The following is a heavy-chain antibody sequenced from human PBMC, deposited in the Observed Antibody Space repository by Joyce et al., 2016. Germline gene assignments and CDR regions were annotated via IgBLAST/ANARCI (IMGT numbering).Heavy chain of an antibody. Sequence: EVQLVESGGGLVQPGGSLRLSCAASGFSFNTYRINWVRQDPGKGLEWLSYVSASSGTIYYADSVKGRFTISRDNAKNSVYLQMNSLRDEDTAVYYCARVGRTGYTCDYWGQGTLVTVSS. D-gene: IGHD5-24*01. CDR2: VSASSGTI. CDR3: ARVGRTGYTCDY. J-gene: IGHJ4*02. V-gene: IGHV3-48*02. CDR1: GFSFNTYR.